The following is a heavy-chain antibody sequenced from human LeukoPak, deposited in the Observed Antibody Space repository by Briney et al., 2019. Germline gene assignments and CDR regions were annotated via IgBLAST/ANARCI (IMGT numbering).Heavy chain of an antibody. CDR3: ARERYYGSGSVYNRIDY. V-gene: IGHV1-2*02. Sequence: GASVKVSCKASGYTFTCYYMHWVRQAPGQGLEWMGWINPNSGGTNYAQKFQGRVTMTRDTSVSTAYMDLSRLRSDDTAVYYCARERYYGSGSVYNRIDYWGQGTLVTVSS. CDR1: GYTFTCYY. J-gene: IGHJ4*02. CDR2: INPNSGGT. D-gene: IGHD3-10*01.